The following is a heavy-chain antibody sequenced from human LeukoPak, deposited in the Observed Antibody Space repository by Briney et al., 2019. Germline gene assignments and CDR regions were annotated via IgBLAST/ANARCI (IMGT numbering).Heavy chain of an antibody. J-gene: IGHJ4*01. Sequence: SETLSLTYTVSGGSISSTNYYWGWIRQPPGKGLELIGTISYSGRTYYNPSLNSRVSISVETPKNQFSLRLSSVTAADTAVYFCARRYNWDDRWDWGHGTLVTVSS. V-gene: IGHV4-39*07. D-gene: IGHD1-1*01. CDR1: GGSISSTNYY. CDR3: ARRYNWDDRWD. CDR2: ISYSGRT.